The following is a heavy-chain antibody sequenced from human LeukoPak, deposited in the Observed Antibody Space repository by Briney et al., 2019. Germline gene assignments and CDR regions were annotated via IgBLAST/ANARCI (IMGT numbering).Heavy chain of an antibody. CDR1: GGSISSGGYS. CDR2: IYHSGST. Sequence: SQTLSLTCAVSGGSISSGGYSWSWIRQPPGKGLEWIGYIYHSGSTYYNPSLKSRVTISVDRSKNQFSLKLSSVTAADTAVYYCARDRSLGELTTESPSFDSWGQGTLVTVSS. V-gene: IGHV4-30-2*01. D-gene: IGHD3-16*01. J-gene: IGHJ4*02. CDR3: ARDRSLGELTTESPSFDS.